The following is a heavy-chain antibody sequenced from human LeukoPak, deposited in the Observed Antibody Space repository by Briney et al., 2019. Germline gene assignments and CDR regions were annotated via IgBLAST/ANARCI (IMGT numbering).Heavy chain of an antibody. Sequence: GGSLRLSWTASGFTFSDYAMSGGRQAPGKGLEWVGFIRSKAYGGTTEYAASVKGIFTISRDDSKSIAYMKMNSLKTEDKDVNYCTTDIVVVVAATGYPSSNGMDVLDQGTTVTVSS. CDR2: IRSKAYGGTT. CDR1: GFTFSDYA. J-gene: IGHJ6*02. V-gene: IGHV3-49*04. D-gene: IGHD2-15*01. CDR3: TTDIVVVVAATGYPSSNGMDV.